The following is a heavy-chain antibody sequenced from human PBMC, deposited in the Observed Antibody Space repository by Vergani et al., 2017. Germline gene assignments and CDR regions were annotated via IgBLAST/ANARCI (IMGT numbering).Heavy chain of an antibody. D-gene: IGHD5-12*01. Sequence: QLQLQESGPGLVKPSETLSLTCTVSGGSISSSSYYWGWIRQPPGKGLEWIGSIYYSGSTYYNPSLKSRVTISVDTSKNQFSLKLSSVTAADTAVYYCARGRGAYDDKSLGEYFQHWGQGTLVTVSS. CDR1: GGSISSSSYY. V-gene: IGHV4-39*07. J-gene: IGHJ1*01. CDR2: IYYSGST. CDR3: ARGRGAYDDKSLGEYFQH.